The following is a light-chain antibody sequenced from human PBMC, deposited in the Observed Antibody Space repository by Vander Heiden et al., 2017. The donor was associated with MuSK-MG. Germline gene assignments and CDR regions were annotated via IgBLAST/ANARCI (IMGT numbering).Light chain of an antibody. CDR1: QSVNNW. Sequence: DIQMTQSPSTLSASVGDRVTITCRASQSVNNWLAWYQQKPGKAPKLLIYRASSLETGVPSRFSGSGSGTEFTLTISSLQPDDFATYYCQQYNSYSRTFGQGTKLESK. V-gene: IGKV1-5*03. CDR2: RAS. CDR3: QQYNSYSRT. J-gene: IGKJ2*01.